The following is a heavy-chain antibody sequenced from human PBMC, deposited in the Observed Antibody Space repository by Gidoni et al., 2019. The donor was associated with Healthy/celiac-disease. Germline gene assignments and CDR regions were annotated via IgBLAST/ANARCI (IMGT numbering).Heavy chain of an antibody. Sequence: EVQLVESGGGLVKPGGSLRLSCAASGLTFSNAWMSWVRQAPGKGLEWVGRIKSKTDGGTTDYAAPVKGRFTISRDDSKNTLYLQMNSLKTEDTAVYYCTTGEVVAAIGYYYYMDVWGKGTTVTVSS. J-gene: IGHJ6*03. D-gene: IGHD2-15*01. V-gene: IGHV3-15*01. CDR2: IKSKTDGGTT. CDR1: GLTFSNAW. CDR3: TTGEVVAAIGYYYYMDV.